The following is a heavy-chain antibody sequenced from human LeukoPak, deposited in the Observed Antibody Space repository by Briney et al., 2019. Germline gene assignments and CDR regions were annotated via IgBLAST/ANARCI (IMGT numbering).Heavy chain of an antibody. Sequence: LEWVSAISGSGGSTYYADSVKGRFTISRDNSKNTLYLQMNSLRVEDTAVYYCAKAAPSTVTFFDYWGQGTLVTVSS. J-gene: IGHJ4*02. CDR2: ISGSGGST. D-gene: IGHD4-17*01. V-gene: IGHV3-23*01. CDR3: AKAAPSTVTFFDY.